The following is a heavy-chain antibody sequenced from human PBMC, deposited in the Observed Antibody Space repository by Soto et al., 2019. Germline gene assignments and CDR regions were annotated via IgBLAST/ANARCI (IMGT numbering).Heavy chain of an antibody. V-gene: IGHV3-64*01. D-gene: IGHD1-26*01. CDR1: GFTFSTYA. CDR2: ISSNGGTT. CDR3: ARDGRALNDY. J-gene: IGHJ4*02. Sequence: EVQLVESGGGLVQPGGSLRLSCAASGFTFSTYAMQWVRQAPGKGLEFVSSISSNGGTTNYAYSVKGRFTISRDNSRDTLYLQMGGLIPEDMAVYYCARDGRALNDYWGQGTLVTVSS.